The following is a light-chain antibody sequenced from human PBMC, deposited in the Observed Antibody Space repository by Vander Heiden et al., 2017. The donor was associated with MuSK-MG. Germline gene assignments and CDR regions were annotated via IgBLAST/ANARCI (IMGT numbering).Light chain of an antibody. CDR3: QQSDSTTLT. J-gene: IGKJ2*01. CDR2: AAS. CDR1: QSISSY. Sequence: DIQMTQSPSSLSASVGDRVTITCRASQSISSYLNWYQQKPGKAPKLLIYAASSLQSGVPSRFSGSGSGTDFTLTISRLQPEDFATYYCQQSDSTTLTFGQGTKREIK. V-gene: IGKV1-39*01.